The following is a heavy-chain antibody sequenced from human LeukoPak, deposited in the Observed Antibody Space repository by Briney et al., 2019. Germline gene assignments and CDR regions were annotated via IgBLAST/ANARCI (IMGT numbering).Heavy chain of an antibody. CDR3: TRGSATVTTWEGTFDL. Sequence: GGSLIPSCAASGFAFSDSAIHWVRQASGKGLEWIGRIRSKANNYATAYGTSVKGRFTISRDDSENTAYLQMNSLKTEDTAVYYCTRGSATVTTWEGTFDLWGRGTLVTVSS. CDR1: GFAFSDSA. D-gene: IGHD4-17*01. V-gene: IGHV3-73*01. J-gene: IGHJ2*01. CDR2: IRSKANNYAT.